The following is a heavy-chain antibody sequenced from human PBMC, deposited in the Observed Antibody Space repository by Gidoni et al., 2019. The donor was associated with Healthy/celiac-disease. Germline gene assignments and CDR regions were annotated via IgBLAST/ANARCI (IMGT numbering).Heavy chain of an antibody. J-gene: IGHJ6*03. CDR1: GGSFRGYY. Sequence: QVQLQQWGAGLLKPSEPLSLTCAVSGGSFRGYYWSWIRQPPGKGLDWIGEINHSGSPNYNPSLKSRVTISVDTSKNQFSLKLSSVTAADTAVYYCARSPIFGVVHYYYMDVWGKGTTVTVSS. D-gene: IGHD3-3*01. CDR2: INHSGSP. V-gene: IGHV4-34*01. CDR3: ARSPIFGVVHYYYMDV.